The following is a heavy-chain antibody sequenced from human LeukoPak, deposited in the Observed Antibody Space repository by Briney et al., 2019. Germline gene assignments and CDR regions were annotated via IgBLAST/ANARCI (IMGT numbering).Heavy chain of an antibody. CDR1: GFTFSSYS. CDR3: ARVIGSYGDSAY. V-gene: IGHV3-48*04. D-gene: IGHD3-16*01. Sequence: GGSLRLSCAASGFTFSSYSMNWVRQAPGKGLEWLSYISSTRSGIYYADSLKGRFTISRDNAKNSLYLQMNSLRAEDTAVYYCARVIGSYGDSAYWGQGTLVTVSS. J-gene: IGHJ4*02. CDR2: ISSTRSGI.